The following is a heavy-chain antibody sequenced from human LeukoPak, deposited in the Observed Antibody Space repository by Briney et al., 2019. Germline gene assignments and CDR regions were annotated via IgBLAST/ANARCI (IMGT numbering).Heavy chain of an antibody. CDR2: IIPILGIA. D-gene: IGHD6-6*01. Sequence: SVKVSCKASGGTFSSYAISWVRQAPGQGLEWMGRIIPILGIANYAQKFQGRVTMTTDTSITTAYMELSSLRSDDTAVYYCASGPSDLGSSSQYWGQGTLVTVSS. V-gene: IGHV1-69*04. CDR1: GGTFSSYA. CDR3: ASGPSDLGSSSQY. J-gene: IGHJ4*02.